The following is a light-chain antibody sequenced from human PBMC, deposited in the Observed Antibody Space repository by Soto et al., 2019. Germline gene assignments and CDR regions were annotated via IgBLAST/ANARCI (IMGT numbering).Light chain of an antibody. Sequence: DIQMTQSPSTLSASVGDRVTITCRASQTISTLLAWYQQRPGKAPNLLIYKASTLQSGVPSRFSGSGSGTEFTLTISSLQPDDSATYYCQQYNDNWTFGQGTKV. J-gene: IGKJ1*01. CDR2: KAS. V-gene: IGKV1-5*03. CDR3: QQYNDNWT. CDR1: QTISTL.